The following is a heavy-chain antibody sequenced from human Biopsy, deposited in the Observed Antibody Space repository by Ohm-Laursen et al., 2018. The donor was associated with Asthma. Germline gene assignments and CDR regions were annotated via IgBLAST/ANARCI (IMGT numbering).Heavy chain of an antibody. J-gene: IGHJ6*02. CDR1: SGSGGYMRSGNYY. CDR3: VRGSSSWHHGPFHFYYGLDV. CDR2: IYYSGTT. D-gene: IGHD6-13*01. V-gene: IGHV4-39*01. Sequence: GTLSLTCSLSSGSGGYMRSGNYYWGWIRQPPGKGLEWIGSIYYSGTTYYNPSLESRVTVSADTSMNQFSLKLTSLTAADTAVYYCVRGSSSWHHGPFHFYYGLDVWGQGTTATVSS.